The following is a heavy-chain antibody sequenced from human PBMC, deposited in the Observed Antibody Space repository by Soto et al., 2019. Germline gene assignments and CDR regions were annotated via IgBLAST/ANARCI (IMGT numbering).Heavy chain of an antibody. CDR1: GSSISSRGYY. J-gene: IGHJ4*02. CDR3: ARVPDY. Sequence: PPENLSLTCTVSGSSISSRGYYWGWIRQPPGKGLEWIGSIYYSGSTYYNPSLESRVTISVDTSKNQFSLKLSSVTAADTAVYYCARVPDYWGQGILVTVSS. V-gene: IGHV4-39*07. D-gene: IGHD2-2*01. CDR2: IYYSGST.